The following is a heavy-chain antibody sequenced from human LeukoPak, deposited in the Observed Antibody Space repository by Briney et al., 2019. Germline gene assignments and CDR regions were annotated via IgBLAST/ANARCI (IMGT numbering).Heavy chain of an antibody. J-gene: IGHJ4*02. D-gene: IGHD3-22*01. CDR1: GGSISSYY. CDR2: IYHSGST. Sequence: SETLSLTCTVSGGSISSYYWSWIRQPPGKGLEWIGYIYHSGSTNYNPSLKSRVTISVDTSKNQFSLKLSTVTAADTAVYYCARSVGGDSSGYPPSYWGQGTLVTVSS. V-gene: IGHV4-59*01. CDR3: ARSVGGDSSGYPPSY.